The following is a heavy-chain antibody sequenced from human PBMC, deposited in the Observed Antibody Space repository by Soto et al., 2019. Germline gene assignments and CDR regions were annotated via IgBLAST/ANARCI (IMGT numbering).Heavy chain of an antibody. CDR1: GYTFTSYD. D-gene: IGHD3-10*01. CDR2: MNPNSGKT. CDR3: AREGYFSGSGSYSPPRYYGMDV. V-gene: IGHV1-8*01. J-gene: IGHJ6*02. Sequence: ASVKVSCKASGYTFTSYDINWVRQTTGQGLEWMGWMNPNSGKTGKAQKYQGRVTMTRNTPKTTANMKRTSRRSEDTAVYYCAREGYFSGSGSYSPPRYYGMDVWGQGTTVTVSS.